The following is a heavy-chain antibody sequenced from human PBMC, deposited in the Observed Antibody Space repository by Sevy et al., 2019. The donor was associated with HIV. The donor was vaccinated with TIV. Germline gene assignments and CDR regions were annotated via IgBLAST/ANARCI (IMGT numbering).Heavy chain of an antibody. CDR3: AKGLRGTTTNNWFDP. CDR2: ISGSGGSA. D-gene: IGHD4-17*01. J-gene: IGHJ5*02. CDR1: GFPFSSYA. Sequence: GSLRLSCAASGFPFSSYAMSWVRQAPGEGLEWVSTISGSGGSAYYADSVKGRFTISRDNSKNTLFLQMHSLRAEDTAVYYCAKGLRGTTTNNWFDPWGQGTLVTVSS. V-gene: IGHV3-23*01.